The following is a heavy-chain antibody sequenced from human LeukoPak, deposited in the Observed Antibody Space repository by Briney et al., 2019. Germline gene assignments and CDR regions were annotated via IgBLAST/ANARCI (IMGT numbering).Heavy chain of an antibody. CDR3: ASEGGWYASIDY. CDR2: INHSGST. D-gene: IGHD6-19*01. V-gene: IGHV4-34*01. CDR1: GGSFSGYY. J-gene: IGHJ4*02. Sequence: SETLSLTCAVYGGSFSGYYWSWIRQPPGKGLEWIGEINHSGSTNYNPSLKSRVTISVDTSKNQFSLKLSSVTAADTAVYYCASEGGWYASIDYWGQGTLVTVSS.